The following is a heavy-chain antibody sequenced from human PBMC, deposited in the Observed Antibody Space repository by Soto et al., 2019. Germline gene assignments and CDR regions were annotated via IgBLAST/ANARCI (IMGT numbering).Heavy chain of an antibody. CDR1: GYTLTSYD. CDR2: MNPNSGNT. Sequence: GASLKVSCKASGYTLTSYDINWVRQATGQGLEWMGWMNPNSGNTGYAQKFQGRVTMTRNTSISTAYMELSSLRSEDTAVYYCARGVFLISYYDFWSGYYTGNYYYGMDVWGQGTTVTVSS. D-gene: IGHD3-3*01. CDR3: ARGVFLISYYDFWSGYYTGNYYYGMDV. V-gene: IGHV1-8*01. J-gene: IGHJ6*02.